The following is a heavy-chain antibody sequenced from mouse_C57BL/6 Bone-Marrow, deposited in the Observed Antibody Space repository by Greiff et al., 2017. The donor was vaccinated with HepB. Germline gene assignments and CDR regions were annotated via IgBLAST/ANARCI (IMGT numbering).Heavy chain of an antibody. CDR3: ANYYCSSYRYFDV. J-gene: IGHJ1*03. D-gene: IGHD1-1*01. CDR1: GYTFTDYY. V-gene: IGHV1-19*01. CDR2: INPYNGGT. Sequence: EVQLQQSGPVLVKPGASVKMSCKASGYTFTDYYMNWVKQSHGKSLEWIGVINPYNGGTSYNQKFKGKATLTVDKSSSTAYMELNSLTSEDSAVYYCANYYCSSYRYFDVWGTGTTVTVSS.